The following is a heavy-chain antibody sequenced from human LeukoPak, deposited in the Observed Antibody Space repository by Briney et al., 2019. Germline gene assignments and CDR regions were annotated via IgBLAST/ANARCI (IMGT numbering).Heavy chain of an antibody. CDR1: GGSISSYY. CDR2: INHSGST. Sequence: SETLSLTCTVSGGSISSYYWSWIRQPPGKGLEWIGEINHSGSTNYNPSLKSRVTISVDTSKNQFSLKLSSVTAADTAVYYCARRLIVVVVAATPETYNWFDPWGQGTLVTVSS. V-gene: IGHV4-34*01. J-gene: IGHJ5*02. D-gene: IGHD2-15*01. CDR3: ARRLIVVVVAATPETYNWFDP.